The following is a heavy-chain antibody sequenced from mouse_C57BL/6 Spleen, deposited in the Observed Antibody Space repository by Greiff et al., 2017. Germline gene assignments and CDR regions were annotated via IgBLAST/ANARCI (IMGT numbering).Heavy chain of an antibody. CDR1: GYTFTSYW. J-gene: IGHJ2*01. CDR3: AREDDYDGFDY. V-gene: IGHV1-52*01. Sequence: QVQLQQPGAELVRPGSSVKLSCKASGYTFTSYWMHWVKQRPIQGLEWIGNIDPSDSDTHYNQKFKDKVTLSVDKSSSTAYMQLSSLTSEDSAVYYCAREDDYDGFDYWGQGTTLTVSS. D-gene: IGHD2-4*01. CDR2: IDPSDSDT.